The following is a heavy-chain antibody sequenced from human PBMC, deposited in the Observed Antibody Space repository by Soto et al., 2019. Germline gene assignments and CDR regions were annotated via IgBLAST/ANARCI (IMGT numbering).Heavy chain of an antibody. Sequence: QLQLQESGSGLVKPSQTLSLTCAVSGGSISSGGYSWSWIRQPPGKGLEWIGYIYHSGSTYYNPSRKSRVTIAVDRSKNQVALKLSSVTAADTAVYYCAREGSGSGSFDYWGQGTLVTVSS. J-gene: IGHJ4*02. D-gene: IGHD3-10*01. CDR1: GGSISSGGYS. CDR3: AREGSGSGSFDY. CDR2: IYHSGST. V-gene: IGHV4-30-2*01.